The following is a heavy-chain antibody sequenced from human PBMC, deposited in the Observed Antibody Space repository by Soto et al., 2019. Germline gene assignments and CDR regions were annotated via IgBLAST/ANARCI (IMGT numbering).Heavy chain of an antibody. CDR3: VKDNLHGGSYANWYFVP. D-gene: IGHD1-26*01. J-gene: IGHJ2*01. CDR1: GFTYSTYT. Sequence: PRRSLRLSCAASGFTYSTYTMHRVRQAPGKGLEWVAVISYDGNNKFYADSVKGRFTISRDNSKNTLFLQMNSLRDEDTAVYYCVKDNLHGGSYANWYFVPWGRGTLGTVSS. CDR2: ISYDGNNK. V-gene: IGHV3-30-3*01.